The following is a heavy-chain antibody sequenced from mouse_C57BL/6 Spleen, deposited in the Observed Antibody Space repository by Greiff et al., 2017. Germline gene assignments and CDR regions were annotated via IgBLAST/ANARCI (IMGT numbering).Heavy chain of an antibody. Sequence: QVQLQQPGAELVKPGASVKMSCKASGYTFTSYWITWVKQRPGQGLEWIGDIYPGSGSTNYTEKFKSKATLTVDTSSSTAYMQLSSLTSEDSAVYYCAREGNTTVVAPDYWGQGTTLTVSS. CDR3: AREGNTTVVAPDY. D-gene: IGHD1-1*01. J-gene: IGHJ2*01. V-gene: IGHV1-55*01. CDR2: IYPGSGST. CDR1: GYTFTSYW.